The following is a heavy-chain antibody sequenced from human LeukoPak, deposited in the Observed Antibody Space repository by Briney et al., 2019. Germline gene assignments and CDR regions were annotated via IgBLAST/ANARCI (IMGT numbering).Heavy chain of an antibody. Sequence: GGSLRLSCAASGFTFSSYAMSWVRQAPGKGLEWVSAISGSGGSTYYADSVKGRFTISRDNAKNSLYLQMNSLRAEDMALYYCAKDKQPYYYYYMDVWGKGTTVTVSS. V-gene: IGHV3-23*01. J-gene: IGHJ6*03. CDR2: ISGSGGST. D-gene: IGHD6-13*01. CDR3: AKDKQPYYYYYMDV. CDR1: GFTFSSYA.